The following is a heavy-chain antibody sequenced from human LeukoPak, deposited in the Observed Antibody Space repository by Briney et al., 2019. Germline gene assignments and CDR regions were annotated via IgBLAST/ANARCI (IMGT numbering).Heavy chain of an antibody. V-gene: IGHV3-33*01. CDR2: MWVDESIK. CDR3: AGLYSNSRPAEMGTLFDN. CDR1: GVDLSTYA. Sequence: GGSLRLSCAASGVDLSTYAMHLVRQAPGKGLEWVAVMWVDESIKYYADAVKGRFTISRDNSKNTMYLQMNSLRAEDTAVYYCAGLYSNSRPAEMGTLFDNWGQGKLVTVSS. J-gene: IGHJ4*02. D-gene: IGHD6-6*01.